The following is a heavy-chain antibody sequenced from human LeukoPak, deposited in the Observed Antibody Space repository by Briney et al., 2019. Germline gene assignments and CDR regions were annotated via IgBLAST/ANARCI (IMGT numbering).Heavy chain of an antibody. CDR3: ARDGLPAAGTLFDS. CDR2: IHTSGST. J-gene: IGHJ4*02. D-gene: IGHD6-13*01. CDR1: GGSISRYY. V-gene: IGHV4-4*07. Sequence: SETLSLTCTVSGGSISRYYWSWIRQPAGKGLEWIGRIHTSGSTNQNPSLKSRVTMSVDTSKNQFSLKLSSVTAADTAVYYCARDGLPAAGTLFDSWGQGTLVTVSS.